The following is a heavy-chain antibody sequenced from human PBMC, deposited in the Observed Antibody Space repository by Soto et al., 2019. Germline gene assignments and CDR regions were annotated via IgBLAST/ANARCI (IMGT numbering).Heavy chain of an antibody. CDR3: ARTMTTSGWFDP. D-gene: IGHD4-17*01. V-gene: IGHV4-30-2*01. CDR2: IYHSGGT. J-gene: IGHJ5*02. CDR1: GGPITSGGYS. Sequence: TLSRSCSVSGGPITSGGYSWSWIRQPPGKGLEWIGYIYHSGGTYYNTSLKSRVTLSIDRTKKQLSLKLKSVTAADTAVYFCARTMTTSGWFDPWGQGTLVTVYS.